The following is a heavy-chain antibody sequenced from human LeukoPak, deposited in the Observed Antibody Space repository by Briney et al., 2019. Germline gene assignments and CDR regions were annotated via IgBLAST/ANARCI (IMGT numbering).Heavy chain of an antibody. V-gene: IGHV3-30*03. D-gene: IGHD2-15*01. J-gene: IGHJ2*01. CDR1: GFTFSSYG. CDR3: AREVVHDWYFDL. CDR2: ISYDGSNK. Sequence: PGRSLRLSCAASGFTFSSYGMHWVRQAPGKGLERVAVISYDGSNKYYADSVKGRFTISRDNSKNTLYLQMNSLRAEDTAVYYCAREVVHDWYFDLWGRGTLVTVSS.